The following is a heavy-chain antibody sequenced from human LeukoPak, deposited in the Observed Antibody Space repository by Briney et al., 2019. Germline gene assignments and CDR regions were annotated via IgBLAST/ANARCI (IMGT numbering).Heavy chain of an antibody. D-gene: IGHD3-16*02. CDR2: IYYSGST. CDR1: GGSISSSRYY. V-gene: IGHV4-39*01. J-gene: IGHJ4*02. CDR3: ASTFRGVIYY. Sequence: SETLSLTCTVSGGSISSSRYYWGWIRQPPGKGLEWIGSIYYSGSTYYNPSLKGRVTISVDTSKNQFSLKLTSVTAADTAVYYCASTFRGVIYYWGQGTLVTVSS.